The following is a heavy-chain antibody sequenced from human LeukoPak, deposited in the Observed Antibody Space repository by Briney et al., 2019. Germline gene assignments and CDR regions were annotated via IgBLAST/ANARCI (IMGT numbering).Heavy chain of an antibody. CDR3: ARDSAMVRGVLYGMDV. CDR2: IYTSGST. J-gene: IGHJ6*02. Sequence: SETLSLTCTVSGGSISSYYWSWIRQPAGKGLEWIGRIYTSGSTNYNPSLKSRVTMSVDTSKNQFSLKLSSVTAADTAVYYCARDSAMVRGVLYGMDVWGQGTTVTASS. V-gene: IGHV4-4*07. CDR1: GGSISSYY. D-gene: IGHD3-10*01.